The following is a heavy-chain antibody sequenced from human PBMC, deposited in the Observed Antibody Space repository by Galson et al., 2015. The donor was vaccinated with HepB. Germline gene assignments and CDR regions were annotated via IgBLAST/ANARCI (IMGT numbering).Heavy chain of an antibody. Sequence: SLGLAGADSGFNVSDPYMEWVGQAPGKGLEGVGRTRNKANSYTTEYAASVKGRFTISRDDSKNTLYLQMNSLKTEDTAVYYCARVTTRKGFDYWGQGTLVTVSS. CDR3: ARVTTRKGFDY. CDR1: GFNVSDPY. D-gene: IGHD4-11*01. CDR2: TRNKANSYTT. V-gene: IGHV3-72*01. J-gene: IGHJ4*02.